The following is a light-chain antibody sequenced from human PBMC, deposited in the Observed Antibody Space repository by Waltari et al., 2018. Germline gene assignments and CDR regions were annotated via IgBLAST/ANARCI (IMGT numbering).Light chain of an antibody. CDR2: RAS. CDR3: QQYDPLAPYT. V-gene: IGKV1-5*03. J-gene: IGKJ2*01. CDR1: QSISSW. Sequence: DIQMTQSPSSLSASVGDRVTITCRASQSISSWLAWYQLKPGTAPKLLIYRASSLESGVPARVSGSGSGTEFTLTISSLQPDDFATYYCQQYDPLAPYTFGQGTKLEI.